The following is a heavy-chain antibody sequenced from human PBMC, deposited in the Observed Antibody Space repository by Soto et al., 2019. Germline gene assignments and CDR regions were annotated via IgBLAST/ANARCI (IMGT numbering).Heavy chain of an antibody. V-gene: IGHV1-2*02. CDR1: GGTFSSYA. Sequence: WASVKVSCKASGGTFSSYAISWVRQAPGQGLEWMGWINPNSGGTNYAQKFQGRVTVTRDTPTSTAYMELSRLTSDDPAVYYCARSLTEGYCTITGCYTRPLYGMDVWGQGTTVTVSS. CDR3: ARSLTEGYCTITGCYTRPLYGMDV. CDR2: INPNSGGT. D-gene: IGHD2-2*02. J-gene: IGHJ6*02.